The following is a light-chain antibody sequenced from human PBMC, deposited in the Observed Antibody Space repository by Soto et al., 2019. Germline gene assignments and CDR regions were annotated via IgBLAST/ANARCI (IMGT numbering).Light chain of an antibody. CDR3: QPYHNWPLT. Sequence: EVVMRQSPATLSASPGEGATISCRASQGIGDTLAWYQHKPGQTPKLLIYDTSTMATGVPSRFSGSRSGAEFTLTISSLQSEDFAVYYCQPYHNWPLTFGGGTKVEIK. J-gene: IGKJ4*01. CDR1: QGIGDT. CDR2: DTS. V-gene: IGKV3-15*01.